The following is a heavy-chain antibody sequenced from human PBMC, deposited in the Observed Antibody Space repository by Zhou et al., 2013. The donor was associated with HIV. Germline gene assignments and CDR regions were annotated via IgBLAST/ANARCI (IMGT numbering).Heavy chain of an antibody. CDR3: ARESVNCGGDCIDY. CDR1: GFTFSSYE. Sequence: EVQLVESGGGLVQPGGSLRLSCAASGFTFSSYEMNWVRQAPGKGLEWVSYISDSGGTIKYADSVRGRFTTSRDDAKNSLYLQMNSLRAEDTAVYYCARESVNCGGDCIDYVGPGNPGHRLL. J-gene: IGHJ4*02. D-gene: IGHD2-21*02. V-gene: IGHV3-48*03. CDR2: ISDSGGTI.